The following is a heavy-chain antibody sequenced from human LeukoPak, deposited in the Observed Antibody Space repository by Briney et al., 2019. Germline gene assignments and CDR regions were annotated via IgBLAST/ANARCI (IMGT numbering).Heavy chain of an antibody. V-gene: IGHV3-7*01. CDR3: ARVRWAANDAFDI. Sequence: GGSLRLSCAASGFTFGTSWMDWVRQAPGKGLEWVANIKADGSEKYYVDSVKGRFTISRDNAKNSLYLQMNSLRAEDTAVYYCARVRWAANDAFDIWGQGTMVTVSS. CDR2: IKADGSEK. CDR1: GFTFGTSW. D-gene: IGHD1-26*01. J-gene: IGHJ3*02.